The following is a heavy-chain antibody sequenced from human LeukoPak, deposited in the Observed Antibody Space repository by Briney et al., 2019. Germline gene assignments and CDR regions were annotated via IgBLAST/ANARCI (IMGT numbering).Heavy chain of an antibody. CDR3: ARGNRDIYDFWSGYYETKPNWFDP. CDR2: INHSGST. J-gene: IGHJ5*02. CDR1: GGSFSGYY. V-gene: IGHV4-34*01. Sequence: SETLSLTCAVYGGSFSGYYWSWIRQPPGKGLEWIGEINHSGSTNYNPSLKSRVTISVDTSKNQFSLKLSSVTAADTAVYYCARGNRDIYDFWSGYYETKPNWFDPWGQGTLVTVSS. D-gene: IGHD3-3*01.